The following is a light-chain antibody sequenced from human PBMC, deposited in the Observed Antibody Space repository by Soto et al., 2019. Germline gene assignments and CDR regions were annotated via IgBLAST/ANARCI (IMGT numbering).Light chain of an antibody. CDR3: MQSLYLRLI. CDR2: EVS. J-gene: IGKJ4*01. CDR1: QSLLLSNGKTY. V-gene: IGKV2D-29*02. Sequence: DIVMTQTPLSLSVTPGQPASISCKSRQSLLLSNGKTYFYWYLQKSGQSPQRLIYEVSNRFSGGPDKFSGSVSGEDFTLRISRVVAEDVGIYYCMQSLYLRLIFGGGTKLEIK.